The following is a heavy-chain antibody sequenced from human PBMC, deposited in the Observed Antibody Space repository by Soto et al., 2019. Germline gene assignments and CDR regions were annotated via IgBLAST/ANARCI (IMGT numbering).Heavy chain of an antibody. CDR3: AKDFNLYYDFWSGYCALDY. CDR1: GFTFSSYG. Sequence: GGSLRLSCAASGFTFSSYGIHWVRQAPGKGLEWVAVISYDGNNKYYADSVKGRFTISRDNSKNTLYLQMTSLRAEDTAVYYCAKDFNLYYDFWSGYCALDYWGQGTLVTVSS. CDR2: ISYDGNNK. J-gene: IGHJ4*02. D-gene: IGHD3-3*01. V-gene: IGHV3-30*18.